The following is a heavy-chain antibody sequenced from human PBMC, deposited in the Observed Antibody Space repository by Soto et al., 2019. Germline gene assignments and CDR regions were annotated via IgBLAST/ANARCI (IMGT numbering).Heavy chain of an antibody. Sequence: SETLSLTCSVSGGSINSYSWSWIRQPPGKRLEWIGYVYYTGSTNYNPSLKSRVTMSRATSKKQFFLELTSVTAADTAIYYCATARACSGSSCYGVDEAFDVWGPGTMVTVSS. D-gene: IGHD2-15*01. CDR3: ATARACSGSSCYGVDEAFDV. V-gene: IGHV4-59*01. CDR1: GGSINSYS. CDR2: VYYTGST. J-gene: IGHJ3*01.